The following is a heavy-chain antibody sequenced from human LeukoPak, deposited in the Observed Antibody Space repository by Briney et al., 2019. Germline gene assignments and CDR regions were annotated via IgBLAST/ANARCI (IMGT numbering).Heavy chain of an antibody. CDR1: AFTSTSYA. Sequence: RRSLRLSCAAAAFTSTSYATTWVRQAPGEGLEWVSSISGIGGTTYYADSVKGWFTISRDNSKNTLYLQMNSLRAEDTAVYYCAKVLGITIFSYFDCWGQGTLVTVSS. CDR2: ISGIGGTT. D-gene: IGHD3-9*01. CDR3: AKVLGITIFSYFDC. J-gene: IGHJ4*02. V-gene: IGHV3-23*01.